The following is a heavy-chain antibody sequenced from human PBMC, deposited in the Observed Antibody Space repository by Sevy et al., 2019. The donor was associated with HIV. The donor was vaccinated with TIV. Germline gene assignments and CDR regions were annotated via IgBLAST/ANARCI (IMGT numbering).Heavy chain of an antibody. Sequence: GGSLRLSCAASRFTFNTYAMHWVRQAPGKGLDWVAFISYDGTNEYYADSVKGRFTISRDNSKNTLYLQMNSLRAEDTAVYYCARDGVSSGWYRGYYFDYRGQGTLVTVSS. CDR1: RFTFNTYA. J-gene: IGHJ4*02. D-gene: IGHD6-19*01. V-gene: IGHV3-30*04. CDR3: ARDGVSSGWYRGYYFDY. CDR2: ISYDGTNE.